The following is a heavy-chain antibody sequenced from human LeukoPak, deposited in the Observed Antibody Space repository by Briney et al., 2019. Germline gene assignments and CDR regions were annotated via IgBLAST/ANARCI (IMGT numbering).Heavy chain of an antibody. Sequence: SETLSLTCAVYGGSFSGYYWSWIRQPPGKGLEWIGEINHSGSTNYNPSLKSRVTISVDTYKNQFSLKLSSVTAADTAVYYCASASHNSYASSPPYGMDVWGQGTKVTVSS. V-gene: IGHV4-34*01. CDR3: ASASHNSYASSPPYGMDV. D-gene: IGHD3-22*01. CDR1: GGSFSGYY. J-gene: IGHJ6*02. CDR2: INHSGST.